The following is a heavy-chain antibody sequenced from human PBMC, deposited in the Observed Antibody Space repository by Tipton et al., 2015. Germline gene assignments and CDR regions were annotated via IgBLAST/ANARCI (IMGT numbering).Heavy chain of an antibody. V-gene: IGHV4-39*01. Sequence: TLSLTCTVSGGSISSSLHYWGWIRQPPGKGLEWIGSIYYSGSTYYNPSLKGRVTMSRDTSKNQFSLKLTSVTAADTAVYYCACQDYDSLTRDYQTVDYWGQGTLVTVSS. CDR2: IYYSGST. CDR3: ACQDYDSLTRDYQTVDY. J-gene: IGHJ4*02. D-gene: IGHD3-9*01. CDR1: GGSISSSLHY.